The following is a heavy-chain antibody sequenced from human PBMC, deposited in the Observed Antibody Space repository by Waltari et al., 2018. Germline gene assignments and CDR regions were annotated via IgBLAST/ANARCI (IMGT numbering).Heavy chain of an antibody. CDR2: IKSDGSST. CDR1: GFTFSCYW. V-gene: IGHV3-74*01. D-gene: IGHD5-18*01. J-gene: IGHJ4*02. CDR3: ARDIGGYALDY. Sequence: ELQLEESGGGPVQPGGSLRLSCAASGFTFSCYWMHWVRQVPGKGLLWVSRIKSDGSSTTYADSVKGRFTISRDNAKDTLYLQMNSLRAEDTALYYCARDIGGYALDYWGQGTLVTVSS.